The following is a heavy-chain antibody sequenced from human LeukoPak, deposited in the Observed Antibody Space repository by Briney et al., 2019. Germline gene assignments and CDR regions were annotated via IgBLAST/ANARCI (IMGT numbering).Heavy chain of an antibody. CDR2: IISSSSYI. Sequence: GGSLRLSCAASGFTFSSYSMNWVRQAPGKGLEWVSSIISSSSYIYYADSVKGRFTISRDNAKNSLYLQMNSLRAEDTAVYYCARSRSSGWYHFDYWGQGTLVTVSS. D-gene: IGHD6-19*01. CDR1: GFTFSSYS. CDR3: ARSRSSGWYHFDY. J-gene: IGHJ4*02. V-gene: IGHV3-21*01.